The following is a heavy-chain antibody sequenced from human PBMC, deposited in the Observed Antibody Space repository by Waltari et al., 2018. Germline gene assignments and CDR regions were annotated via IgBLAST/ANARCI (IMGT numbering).Heavy chain of an antibody. J-gene: IGHJ6*02. CDR2: IWYDGSNE. V-gene: IGHV3-33*01. CDR3: AGGCRGGGDCYHLGMDV. D-gene: IGHD2-21*01. Sequence: QVQLVESGGGVVQPGRSLRLSCAASGFTFSSYGMHWVRQAPGKGLEWVAVIWYDGSNEYYADSVKGRITISRDNSKNTLYLQMNSLRAEDTAVYYCAGGCRGGGDCYHLGMDVWGQGTTVTVSS. CDR1: GFTFSSYG.